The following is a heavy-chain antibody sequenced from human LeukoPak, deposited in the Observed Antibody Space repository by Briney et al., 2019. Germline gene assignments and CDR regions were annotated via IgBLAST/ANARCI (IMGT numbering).Heavy chain of an antibody. Sequence: PGGSLRLSCAASGFTFSSYGMHWVRQAPGKGLEWVAVISYDGSNKYYADSVKGRFTISRNNSKNTLYLQMNSLRAEDTAVYYCAKAPTYCGGDCYGGFDYWGQGTLVTVSS. V-gene: IGHV3-30*18. CDR2: ISYDGSNK. CDR1: GFTFSSYG. J-gene: IGHJ4*02. CDR3: AKAPTYCGGDCYGGFDY. D-gene: IGHD2-21*02.